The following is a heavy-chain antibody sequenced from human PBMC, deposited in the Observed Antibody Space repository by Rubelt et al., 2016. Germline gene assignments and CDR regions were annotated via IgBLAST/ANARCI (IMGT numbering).Heavy chain of an antibody. CDR1: GFTFSSYG. Sequence: QVQLVESGGGVVQPGRSLRLSCAASGFTFSSYGMHWVRQAAGKGLEWVAVIWDDGSTEDYADPVRGRFTISRDNSKNTLYLQMNSLRAEDTAVYYCARDPPEYYGMDVWGQGTTVTVSS. CDR2: IWDDGSTE. J-gene: IGHJ6*02. V-gene: IGHV3-33*01. CDR3: ARDPPEYYGMDV.